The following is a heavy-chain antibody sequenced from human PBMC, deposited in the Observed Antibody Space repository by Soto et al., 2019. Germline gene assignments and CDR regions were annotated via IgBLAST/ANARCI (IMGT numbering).Heavy chain of an antibody. V-gene: IGHV6-1*01. J-gene: IGHJ4*02. CDR2: TYYRSKWYN. CDR3: GRGIDSSPGTDY. CDR1: GDSVSSNSAA. Sequence: SQTLSLTCAISGDSVSSNSAAWNWIRQSPLRGLEWLGRTYYRSKWYNNYAVSVKGRITVNPDTSTNQFSLQLDSVTPEDTAVYYCGRGIDSSPGTDYWGQGTLVTVSS. D-gene: IGHD1-1*01.